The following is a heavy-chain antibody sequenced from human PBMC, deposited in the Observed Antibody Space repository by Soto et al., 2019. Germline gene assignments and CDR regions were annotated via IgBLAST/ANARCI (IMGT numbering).Heavy chain of an antibody. V-gene: IGHV3-23*01. J-gene: IGHJ6*03. CDR1: GFAFSNYA. Sequence: EEQLLESGGGSVQPGGSLRLSCEASGFAFSNYAMNWVRQAPGKGLEWVSGIIGSGGGTFFADSVRGRFAISRDTPKNMLHVQLNSLRAEDTAMYYCAKVSHLLLWPGEPTYMAVWGKGTPVTVSS. CDR3: AKVSHLLLWPGEPTYMAV. D-gene: IGHD3-10*01. CDR2: IIGSGGGT.